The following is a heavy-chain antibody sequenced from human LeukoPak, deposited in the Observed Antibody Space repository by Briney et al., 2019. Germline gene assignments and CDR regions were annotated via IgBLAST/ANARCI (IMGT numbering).Heavy chain of an antibody. Sequence: GGSLRLSCAASGFTFSSYWMHWVRPAPGKGLVWVSRINSDGSSTSYADSVKGRFTNSRDNAKNMLNLQMSSLRADDTAVYYCARDRSVLRYFDWLPPDAFDIWGQGTQVTVSS. V-gene: IGHV3-74*01. CDR1: GFTFSSYW. CDR3: ARDRSVLRYFDWLPPDAFDI. CDR2: INSDGSST. J-gene: IGHJ3*02. D-gene: IGHD3-9*01.